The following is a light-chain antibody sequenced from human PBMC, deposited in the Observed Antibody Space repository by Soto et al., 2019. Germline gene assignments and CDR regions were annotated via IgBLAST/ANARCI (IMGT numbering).Light chain of an antibody. CDR2: GAS. CDR3: QQYNSCPPYT. Sequence: EIVMTQSPATLSVSPGERATLSCRASQSVSSNLAWYQQKPGQAPRLLIYGASTRATGIPSRFSGSGSGTEFSLPISSLRSEDFAVYYCQQYNSCPPYTFGQGTQLEIK. CDR1: QSVSSN. V-gene: IGKV3-15*01. J-gene: IGKJ2*01.